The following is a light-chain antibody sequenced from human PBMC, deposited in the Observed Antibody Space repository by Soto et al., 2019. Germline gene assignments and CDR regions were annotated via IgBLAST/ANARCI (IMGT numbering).Light chain of an antibody. CDR3: CSYAGSPRYV. Sequence: HSALTQPRSVSGSPGQSVTISCTGTSSDVGIYNYVSWYQQHPGKAPKVMIYDVSERPSGVPDRFSGSKSGNTASLTISGLQAEDEADYYCCSYAGSPRYVFGTGTKLTVL. V-gene: IGLV2-11*01. CDR1: SSDVGIYNY. J-gene: IGLJ1*01. CDR2: DVS.